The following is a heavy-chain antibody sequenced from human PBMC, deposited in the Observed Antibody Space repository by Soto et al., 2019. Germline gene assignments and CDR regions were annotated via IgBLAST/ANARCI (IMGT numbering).Heavy chain of an antibody. J-gene: IGHJ5*02. V-gene: IGHV4-31*03. Sequence: PSETLYLTCTVSGGSISSGGYYWSWIRQHPGKGLEWIGYIYYSGSTYYNPSFKSRVTISVDTSKNQFSLKLSSVTAADTAVYYCARSPACGITGTTRCNWFDPWGQGTLVTVS. CDR1: GGSISSGGYY. CDR2: IYYSGST. CDR3: ARSPACGITGTTRCNWFDP. D-gene: IGHD1-7*01.